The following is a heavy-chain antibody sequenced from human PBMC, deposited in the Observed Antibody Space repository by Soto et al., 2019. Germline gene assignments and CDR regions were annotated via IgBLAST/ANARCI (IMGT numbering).Heavy chain of an antibody. V-gene: IGHV3-23*01. J-gene: IGHJ4*02. D-gene: IGHD6-13*01. Sequence: GSLRLSCAASGFTFTDYALRWVRQAPGKGLEWVATISGIGGSTYLADSVKGRLSISRDNSKNTVSLLMNSLRAEDTAVYFCARGSSGYISSWYYFDYWGRGTLVTVSS. CDR3: ARGSSGYISSWYYFDY. CDR2: ISGIGGST. CDR1: GFTFTDYA.